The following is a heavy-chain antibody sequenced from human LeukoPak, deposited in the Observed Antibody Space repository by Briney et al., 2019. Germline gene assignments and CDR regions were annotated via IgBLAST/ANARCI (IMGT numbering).Heavy chain of an antibody. J-gene: IGHJ4*02. CDR3: AKAVGSGWRYYFDY. Sequence: GGSLRLSCAASGFTFSSNAMIWVRQAPGKGLEWVSVISGSGGSTYYADSVKGRLTISRDNSKNTLYLQMNSLRAEDTAVYYCAKAVGSGWRYYFDYWGQGTLVTVSS. V-gene: IGHV3-23*01. CDR2: ISGSGGST. D-gene: IGHD6-19*01. CDR1: GFTFSSNA.